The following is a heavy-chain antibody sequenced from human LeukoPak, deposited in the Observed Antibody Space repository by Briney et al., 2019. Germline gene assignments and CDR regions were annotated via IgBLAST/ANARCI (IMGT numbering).Heavy chain of an antibody. CDR2: VKPNSGHT. J-gene: IGHJ4*02. CDR1: VYTFTSYD. D-gene: IGHD2-15*01. V-gene: IGHV1-8*01. CDR3: ARGAPGSYCSGGSCPYFDY. Sequence: ASVNVSCKASVYTFTSYDINWVRQATGQGVEWRGWVKPNSGHTGYAQKFQGRVTMTRNTSISTAYMELSSLRSEDTAVYYCARGAPGSYCSGGSCPYFDYWGQGTLVSVSS.